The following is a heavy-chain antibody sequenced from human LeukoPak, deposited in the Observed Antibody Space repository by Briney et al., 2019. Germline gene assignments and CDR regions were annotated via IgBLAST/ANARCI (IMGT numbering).Heavy chain of an antibody. CDR2: IKQDGSGK. J-gene: IGHJ4*02. Sequence: GGSLRLSCAASGFTFSSYWMHWVRQAPGKGLEWVANIKQDGSGKYYVDSVKGRLTISRDNARNSLYLQMNSLRAEDTAVYYCARQFAMNFDYWGQGTLATVSS. D-gene: IGHD5-24*01. CDR1: GFTFSSYW. V-gene: IGHV3-7*01. CDR3: ARQFAMNFDY.